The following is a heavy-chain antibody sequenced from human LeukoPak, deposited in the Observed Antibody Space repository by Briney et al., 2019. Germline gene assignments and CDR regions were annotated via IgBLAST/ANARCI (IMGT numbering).Heavy chain of an antibody. D-gene: IGHD3-3*01. CDR3: ARAGTIFGVVISASDYYYYGMDA. CDR1: GGTFSGYA. V-gene: IGHV1-69*04. Sequence: ASVKVSCKASGGTFSGYAISWVRQAPGQGLEWMGRIIPILGIANYAQKFQGRVTITADKSTSTAYMELSSLRSEDTAVYYCARAGTIFGVVISASDYYYYGMDAWGQGTTVTVSS. CDR2: IIPILGIA. J-gene: IGHJ6*02.